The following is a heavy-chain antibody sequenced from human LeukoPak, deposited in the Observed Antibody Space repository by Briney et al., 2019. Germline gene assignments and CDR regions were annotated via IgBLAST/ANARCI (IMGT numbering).Heavy chain of an antibody. CDR2: INSGGSGT. J-gene: IGHJ4*02. Sequence: GGSLRLSWAASGFAFSSYWMHWVRQTPGKGLVWVSRINSGGSGTSYADSVKGRFTISRDNAKDTLYLQMNSLRVEDTAVYYCASSLGPLTEYWGQGTLVTVSS. CDR1: GFAFSSYW. V-gene: IGHV3-74*01. CDR3: ASSLGPLTEY. D-gene: IGHD7-27*01.